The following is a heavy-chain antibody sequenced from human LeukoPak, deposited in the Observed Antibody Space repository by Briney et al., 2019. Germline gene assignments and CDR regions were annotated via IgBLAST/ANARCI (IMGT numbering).Heavy chain of an antibody. Sequence: GGSLRLSCAASGFTFSSYSMNWVRQAPGKGLEWVSSISSSSSYIYYADSVKGRFTISRDNAKNSLYLQMNSLRAEDTAVYYCARDSDADGNGSGSYYNGADYWGQGTLVTVSS. V-gene: IGHV3-21*01. D-gene: IGHD3-10*01. CDR3: ARDSDADGNGSGSYYNGADY. CDR1: GFTFSSYS. CDR2: ISSSSSYI. J-gene: IGHJ4*02.